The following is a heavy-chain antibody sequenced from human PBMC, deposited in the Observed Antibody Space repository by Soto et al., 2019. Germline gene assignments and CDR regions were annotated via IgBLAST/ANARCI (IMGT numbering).Heavy chain of an antibody. CDR3: ARDVTTRLPMIVIRRGMDV. Sequence: QVQLVQSGAEVKKPGSSVKVSCKASGGTFSSYAISWVRQAPGQGLDWMGGIIPIFGTANYAQKFQGRVTITADESTSTAYMELSSLRSEDTAVYYCARDVTTRLPMIVIRRGMDVWGQGTTVTVSS. V-gene: IGHV1-69*01. CDR2: IIPIFGTA. CDR1: GGTFSSYA. D-gene: IGHD3-22*01. J-gene: IGHJ6*02.